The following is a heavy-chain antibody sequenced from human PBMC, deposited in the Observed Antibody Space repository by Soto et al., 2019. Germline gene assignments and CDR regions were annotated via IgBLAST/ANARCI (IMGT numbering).Heavy chain of an antibody. CDR3: ARDWCRTGPKTRYYYYGMDV. CDR1: GYTFTGYY. D-gene: IGHD2-8*02. CDR2: INPNSGGT. Sequence: ASVKVSCKASGYTFTGYYMHWVRQAPGQGLEWMGWINPNSGGTNYAQKFQGWVTMTRDTSISTAYMELSRLRSDDTAVYYCARDWCRTGPKTRYYYYGMDVWGQGTTVTVSS. V-gene: IGHV1-2*04. J-gene: IGHJ6*02.